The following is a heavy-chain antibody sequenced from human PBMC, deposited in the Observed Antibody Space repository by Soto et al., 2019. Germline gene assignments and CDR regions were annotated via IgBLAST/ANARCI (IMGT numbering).Heavy chain of an antibody. CDR3: ARRGDGFDS. D-gene: IGHD5-12*01. J-gene: IGHJ3*02. V-gene: IGHV4-34*01. CDR1: GVPLSGNY. Sequence: QVQLQQWGAGLLKPSETLSLTCVVYGVPLSGNYWSWVRQFPGEGLEWIGQINHGGSTNYNPSLESRVTMSVDTSEKSLSLKLNSVTAGDTAVYCCARRGDGFDSWGQGAMVTVSS. CDR2: INHGGST.